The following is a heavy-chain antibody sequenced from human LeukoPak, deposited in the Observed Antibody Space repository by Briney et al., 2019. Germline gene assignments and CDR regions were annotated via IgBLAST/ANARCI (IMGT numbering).Heavy chain of an antibody. Sequence: ASVKVSCKASGGTFSSYAISWVRQAPGQGLEWMGGIIPIFGTANYAQKFQGRVTITTDESTSTAYMELSSLRSEDTAVYYCARGCEPAARPLGYYMDVWGKGTTVTVSS. V-gene: IGHV1-69*05. J-gene: IGHJ6*03. CDR2: IIPIFGTA. CDR1: GGTFSSYA. CDR3: ARGCEPAARPLGYYMDV. D-gene: IGHD6-6*01.